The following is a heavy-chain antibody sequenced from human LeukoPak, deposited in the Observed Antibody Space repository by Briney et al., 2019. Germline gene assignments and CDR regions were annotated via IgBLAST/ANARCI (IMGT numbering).Heavy chain of an antibody. CDR3: ARSLTTVSPGDY. D-gene: IGHD4-11*01. CDR1: GYAFSGSY. CDR2: INPNNGGT. V-gene: IGHV1-2*02. J-gene: IGHJ4*02. Sequence: ASVKVSCKASGYAFSGSYLHWVRQAPGQGLEWMGWINPNNGGTNYAQKFQGRVTMTRDTSISTAYMELSRLRSDDTAVYYCARSLTTVSPGDYWGQGTLVTVSS.